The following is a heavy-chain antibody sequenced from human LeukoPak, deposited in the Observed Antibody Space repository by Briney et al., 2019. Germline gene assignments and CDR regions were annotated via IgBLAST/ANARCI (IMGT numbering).Heavy chain of an antibody. Sequence: SETLSLTCTVSGGSISRYYWSWIRQPPGKGLEWVGYIYYSGSTKYNADLKSRVTISVDTSKNQFSLKLSSVTAADTAVYYCARAAPWFGEFDAFDIWGQGTMVTVSS. CDR2: IYYSGST. D-gene: IGHD3-10*01. CDR1: GGSISRYY. V-gene: IGHV4-59*01. CDR3: ARAAPWFGEFDAFDI. J-gene: IGHJ3*02.